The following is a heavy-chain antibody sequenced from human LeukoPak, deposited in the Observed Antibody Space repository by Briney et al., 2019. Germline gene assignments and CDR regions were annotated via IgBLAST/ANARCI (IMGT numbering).Heavy chain of an antibody. CDR2: ISSSSSYI. Sequence: PGGSLRLSCAASGFTFSSYSMNWVRQAPGKGLEWVSSISSSSSYIYYADSVKGRFTISRDNAKNSLYLQLNSLRAEDTAVYYCAFDVDTAGPVDYWGQGTLVTVSS. D-gene: IGHD5-18*01. CDR1: GFTFSSYS. J-gene: IGHJ4*02. CDR3: AFDVDTAGPVDY. V-gene: IGHV3-21*01.